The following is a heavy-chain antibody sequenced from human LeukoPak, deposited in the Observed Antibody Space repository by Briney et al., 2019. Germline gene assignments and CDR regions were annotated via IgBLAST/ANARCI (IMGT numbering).Heavy chain of an antibody. V-gene: IGHV1-2*02. Sequence: GASVKVSCKASGYTFTGYYMHWVRQAPGQGLEWMGWINPNSGGTNYAQKFQGRVTMTRDTSISTAYMELSRLRSDDTAVYYCARGSSGWYYSGSYRRLYYYMDVWGKGTTVTVSS. CDR3: ARGSSGWYYSGSYRRLYYYMDV. D-gene: IGHD6-19*01. CDR2: INPNSGGT. J-gene: IGHJ6*03. CDR1: GYTFTGYY.